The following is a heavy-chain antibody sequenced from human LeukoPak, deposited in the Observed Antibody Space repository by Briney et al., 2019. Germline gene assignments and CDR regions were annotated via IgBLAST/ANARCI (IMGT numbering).Heavy chain of an antibody. CDR1: GYTFTGYY. V-gene: IGHV1-2*02. Sequence: GASVKVSCKASGYTFTGYYMHWVRQAPGQGLEWMGWINPNSGGTNYAQKFQGRVTMTRDTSISTAYMELSRLRSDDTAVYYCARDGGACSGGSCYPAEFDYWGQGTLVTVSS. J-gene: IGHJ4*02. D-gene: IGHD2-15*01. CDR2: INPNSGGT. CDR3: ARDGGACSGGSCYPAEFDY.